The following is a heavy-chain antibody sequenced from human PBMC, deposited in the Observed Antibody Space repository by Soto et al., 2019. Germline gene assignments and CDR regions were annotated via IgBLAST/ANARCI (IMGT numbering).Heavy chain of an antibody. CDR2: LIPIFGAA. CDR3: ARGRSSPNFDP. J-gene: IGHJ5*02. D-gene: IGHD6-6*01. V-gene: IGHV1-69*01. CDR1: GGTFTNYV. Sequence: QVQLVQSGAEVMKPGSSVKVSCKISGGTFTNYVISWLRQAPGQGLEWMGGLIPIFGAANLAQKCQGRVTITADESTSTVNMELSSLTSEDTAVYYCARGRSSPNFDPWGQGTLVTVSS.